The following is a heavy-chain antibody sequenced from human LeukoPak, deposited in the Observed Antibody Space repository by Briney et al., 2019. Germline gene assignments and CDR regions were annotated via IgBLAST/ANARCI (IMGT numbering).Heavy chain of an antibody. Sequence: GGSLRLSCAPSGFTFSSYGMHWVPHAPGKGEWVAFIRYDGSNKYYADSVKGRFSISRDNSNNTLYLQMNSLRAEDTAVYYCAKGVNPFYYYMDVWGKGTTVTVSS. CDR1: GFTFSSYG. V-gene: IGHV3-30*02. CDR2: IRYDGSNK. CDR3: AKGVNPFYYYMDV. J-gene: IGHJ6*03.